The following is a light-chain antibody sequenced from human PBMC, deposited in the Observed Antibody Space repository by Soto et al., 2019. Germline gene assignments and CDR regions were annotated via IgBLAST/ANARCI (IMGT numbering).Light chain of an antibody. CDR3: QQYGISLGA. Sequence: EIVLTQTPGTLSLSPGERATLSCRASQSVSSSYLAWYPQKPGQAPRLLIYAASSRATGIPYGFSGSGCGTDFTLAISRLEPEDFAVYYCQQYGISLGAFGQGTQVEFK. V-gene: IGKV3-20*01. J-gene: IGKJ1*01. CDR2: AAS. CDR1: QSVSSSY.